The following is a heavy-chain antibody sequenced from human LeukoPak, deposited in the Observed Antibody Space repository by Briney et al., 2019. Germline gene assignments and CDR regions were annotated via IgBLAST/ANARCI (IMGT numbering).Heavy chain of an antibody. Sequence: GGSLRLSCAASGFTFSSYSMNWVRQAPGKGLEWVSSISSSSSYIYYTDSVKGRFTISRDNAKKSLYLQMNSLRAEDTAVYYCARVGGITLALAPSPFPDYNYYYMDVRGKGTTVTVSS. CDR3: ARVGGITLALAPSPFPDYNYYYMDV. CDR2: ISSSSSYI. D-gene: IGHD3-10*01. CDR1: GFTFSSYS. V-gene: IGHV3-21*01. J-gene: IGHJ6*03.